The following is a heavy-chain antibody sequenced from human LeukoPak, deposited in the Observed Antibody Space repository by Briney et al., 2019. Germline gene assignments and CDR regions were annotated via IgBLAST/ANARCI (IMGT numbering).Heavy chain of an antibody. Sequence: ASVKVSCKASGYTFTIYYIHWVRQAPGQGLEWMGIINPSGGSTSYAQKFQGRVTMTRDTSTSTVYMELSSLRSEDTAVYYCAIWATYYYDSGWGQGTLVTVSS. CDR2: INPSGGST. J-gene: IGHJ4*02. CDR1: GYTFTIYY. V-gene: IGHV1-46*01. CDR3: AIWATYYYDSG. D-gene: IGHD3-22*01.